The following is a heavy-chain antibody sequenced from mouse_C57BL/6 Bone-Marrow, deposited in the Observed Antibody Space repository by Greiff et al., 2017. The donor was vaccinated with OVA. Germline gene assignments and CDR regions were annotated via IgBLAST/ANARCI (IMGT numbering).Heavy chain of an antibody. CDR1: GFSLTSYG. V-gene: IGHV2-2*01. D-gene: IGHD1-1*01. CDR3: ARISTWFAY. J-gene: IGHJ3*01. Sequence: QVQLQQSGPGLVQPSQSLSITCTVSGFSLTSYGVHWVRQSPGKGLEWLGVIWSGGSTDDNAAFISRLSISKDNSKSQVFFKMNSLQADDTAIYYCARISTWFAYWGQGTLVTVSA. CDR2: IWSGGST.